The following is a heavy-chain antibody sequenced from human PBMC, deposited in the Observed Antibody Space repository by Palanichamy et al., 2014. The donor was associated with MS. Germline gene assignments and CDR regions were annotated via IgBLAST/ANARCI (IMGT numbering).Heavy chain of an antibody. CDR3: ARDRVGYCSGGSCYSAGRDYYYYGMDV. D-gene: IGHD2-15*01. V-gene: IGHV1-69*06. CDR1: GGTFSSYA. Sequence: VQSGAEVKKPGSSVKVSCKASGGTFSSYAISWVRQAPGQGLEWMGGIIPIFGTANYAQKFQGRVTITADKSTSTAHMELSSLRSEDTAVYYCARDRVGYCSGGSCYSAGRDYYYYGMDVWGQGTTVTVSS. CDR2: IIPIFGTA. J-gene: IGHJ6*02.